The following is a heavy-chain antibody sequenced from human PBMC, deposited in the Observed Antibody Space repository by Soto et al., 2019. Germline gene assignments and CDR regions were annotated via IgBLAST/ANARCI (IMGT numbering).Heavy chain of an antibody. CDR3: APRDGYNFGEFDY. J-gene: IGHJ4*02. V-gene: IGHV1-2*02. CDR1: GYTFTGYY. Sequence: VASVKVSCKASGYTFTGYYMHWVRQAPGQGLEWMGWINPNSGGTNYAQKFQGRVTMTRDTSISTAYMELSRLRSDDTAVYYCAPRDGYNFGEFDYWGQGTLVTVSS. CDR2: INPNSGGT. D-gene: IGHD5-12*01.